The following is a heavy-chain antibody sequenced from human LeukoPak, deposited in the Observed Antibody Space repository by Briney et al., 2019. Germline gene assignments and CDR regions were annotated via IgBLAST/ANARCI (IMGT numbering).Heavy chain of an antibody. J-gene: IGHJ5*02. CDR2: ISYGGSNK. D-gene: IGHD6-13*01. CDR1: GFTFSSYG. CDR3: AKLGTSSSPGYNWFDP. V-gene: IGHV3-30*18. Sequence: GRSLRLSCAASGFTFSSYGMHWVRQAPGKGLEWVAVISYGGSNKYYADSVKGRFTISRDNSKNTLYLQMNSLRAEDTAVYYCAKLGTSSSPGYNWFDPWGQGTLVTVSS.